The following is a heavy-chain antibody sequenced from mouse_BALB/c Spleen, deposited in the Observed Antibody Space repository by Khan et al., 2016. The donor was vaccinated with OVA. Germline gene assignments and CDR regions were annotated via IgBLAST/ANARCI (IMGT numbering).Heavy chain of an antibody. J-gene: IGHJ4*01. V-gene: IGHV9-3-1*01. CDR3: ERPPYFSYVMDN. CDR2: INTYTGEP. D-gene: IGHD2-10*01. CDR1: GYTFTNYG. Sequence: QIQLVQSGPELKKPGETVKISCKASGYTFTNYGMNWVKQAPGKGLKWMGWINTYTGEPTYADDFNGRFAFSLETSASTAYLQINNLKNEDTAKYFCERPPYFSYVMDNWGQGTSVTVSS.